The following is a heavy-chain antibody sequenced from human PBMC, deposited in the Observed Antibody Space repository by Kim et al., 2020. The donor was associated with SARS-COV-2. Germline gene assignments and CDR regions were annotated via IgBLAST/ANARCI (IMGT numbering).Heavy chain of an antibody. CDR2: IVVGSGNT. CDR3: AADRVLWFGELLYGDYYYYGMDV. CDR1: GFTFTSSA. J-gene: IGHJ6*02. V-gene: IGHV1-58*01. D-gene: IGHD3-10*01. Sequence: SVKVSCKASGFTFTSSAVQWVRQARGQRLEWIGWIVVGSGNTNYAQKFQERVTITRDMTTSTAYMELSSLRSEDTAVYYCAADRVLWFGELLYGDYYYYGMDVWGQGTTVTVSS.